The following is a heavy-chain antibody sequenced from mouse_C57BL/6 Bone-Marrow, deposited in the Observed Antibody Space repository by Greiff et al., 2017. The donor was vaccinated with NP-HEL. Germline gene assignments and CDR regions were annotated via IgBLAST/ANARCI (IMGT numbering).Heavy chain of an antibody. CDR3: ARRNGYHFDV. CDR1: GFSLTSYG. D-gene: IGHD2-2*01. J-gene: IGHJ1*03. CDR2: IWSGGST. Sequence: QVHVKQSGPGLVQPSQSLSITCTVSGFSLTSYGVHWVRQSPGKGLEWLGVIWSGGSTDYNAAFISRLSISKDNSKSQVFVKMNSLQADDTAIYYCARRNGYHFDVWGTGTTVTVSS. V-gene: IGHV2-2*01.